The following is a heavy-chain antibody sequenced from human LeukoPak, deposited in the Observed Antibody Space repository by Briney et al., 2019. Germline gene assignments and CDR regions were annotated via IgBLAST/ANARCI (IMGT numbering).Heavy chain of an antibody. CDR2: IYYSGST. D-gene: IGHD1-26*01. V-gene: IGHV4-59*01. Sequence: SSETLSLTCTVSGGSISNYYWNWIRQPPGKGLEWIGYIYYSGSTNYNPSLKSRVTISVDTSKNQFSLKLTSVTAADTAVYYCARGVNSGYFDYCGQGTLVTVSS. CDR1: GGSISNYY. J-gene: IGHJ4*02. CDR3: ARGVNSGYFDY.